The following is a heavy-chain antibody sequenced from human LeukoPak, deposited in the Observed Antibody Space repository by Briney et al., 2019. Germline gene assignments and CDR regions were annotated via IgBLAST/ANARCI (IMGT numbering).Heavy chain of an antibody. CDR2: ICTTGGST. V-gene: IGHV3-23*01. CDR3: AKDWTTVVTPKGYYFDS. CDR1: GFSFNNYA. J-gene: IGHJ4*02. Sequence: PGGSLRLSCAASGFSFNNYAMSWVRQAPGKGLEWVSAICTTGGSTYYADSVKGRFTVSRDNSKNTLPLQMDSLRVEDTALYYCAKDWTTVVTPKGYYFDSWGQGTLVTVSS. D-gene: IGHD4-23*01.